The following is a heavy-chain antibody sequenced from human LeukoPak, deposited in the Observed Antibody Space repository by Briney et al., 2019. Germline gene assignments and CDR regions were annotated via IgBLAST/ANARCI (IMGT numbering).Heavy chain of an antibody. CDR2: IIPIFGTA. CDR3: ASGITEYSSSSMQLVGPSF. Sequence: GASVTVSFKASGGTFISYAISWVRQAPGQGLEWMGGIIPIFGTANYAQKFQGRVTITADKSTSTAYMELSSLRSEDTAVYYCASGITEYSSSSMQLVGPSFWGQGTLVTASS. D-gene: IGHD6-6*01. CDR1: GGTFISYA. V-gene: IGHV1-69*06. J-gene: IGHJ4*02.